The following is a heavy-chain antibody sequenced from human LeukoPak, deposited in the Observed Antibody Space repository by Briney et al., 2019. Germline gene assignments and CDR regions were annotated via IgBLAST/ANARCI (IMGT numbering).Heavy chain of an antibody. D-gene: IGHD6-6*01. J-gene: IGHJ4*02. CDR2: LDYSGST. Sequence: SETLSLTCTVSGGSISSYYWTWIRQLPRKGLEWIGYLDYSGSTKYNPSLKSRVTISVDTSKNQFSLKLSSVTAADTAVYYCARRHVQYTSSSDPYYFDYWGQGTLVTVSS. CDR3: ARRHVQYTSSSDPYYFDY. CDR1: GGSISSYY. V-gene: IGHV4-59*01.